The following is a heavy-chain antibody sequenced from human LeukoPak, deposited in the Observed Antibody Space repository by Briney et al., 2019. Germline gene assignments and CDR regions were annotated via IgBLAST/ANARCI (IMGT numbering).Heavy chain of an antibody. J-gene: IGHJ4*02. D-gene: IGHD1-26*01. CDR1: GFTVSSNY. CDR2: IYSGGST. CDR3: ASSGSYASFDY. Sequence: GGSLRLSCAASGFTVSSNYMSWVRQAPGKGLEWVSVIYSGGSTYYADSVKGRFTISRDNSKNTLYLQMNSLRAEDTAVYYCASSGSYASFDYWGQGTLDTVSS. V-gene: IGHV3-53*01.